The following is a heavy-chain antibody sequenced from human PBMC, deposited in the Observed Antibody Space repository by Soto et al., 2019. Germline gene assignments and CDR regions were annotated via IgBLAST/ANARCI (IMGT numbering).Heavy chain of an antibody. CDR3: AKDRLRGGFLTTATTNGMDV. V-gene: IGHV3-30*18. D-gene: IGHD1-26*01. CDR2: ISHDGSNK. J-gene: IGHJ6*02. CDR1: GFTFSSYG. Sequence: QVQLVESGGGVVQPGRSLRLSCAASGFTFSSYGMHWVRQAPGKGLEWVALISHDGSNKYYVDSVKGRFTISRDNSKNTLFLQMNSLRAGETAVYYCAKDRLRGGFLTTATTNGMDVWGQWTTVTVSS.